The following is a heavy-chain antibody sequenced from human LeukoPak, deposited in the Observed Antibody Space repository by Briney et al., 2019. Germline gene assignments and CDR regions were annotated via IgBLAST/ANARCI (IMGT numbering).Heavy chain of an antibody. CDR1: GFTFSSYA. V-gene: IGHV3-23*01. D-gene: IGHD3-22*01. CDR2: ISGSGGST. J-gene: IGHJ4*02. Sequence: PGGSLRLSCAASGFTFSSYAMSWVRQAPGKELEWVSAISGSGGSTYYADSVKGRFTISRDNSKNTLYLQMNSLRAEDTAVYYCAKYYYDSSGYQAFDYWGQGTLVTVSS. CDR3: AKYYYDSSGYQAFDY.